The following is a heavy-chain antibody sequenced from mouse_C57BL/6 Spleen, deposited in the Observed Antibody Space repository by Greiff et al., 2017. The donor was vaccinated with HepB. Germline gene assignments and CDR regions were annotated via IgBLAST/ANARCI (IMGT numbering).Heavy chain of an antibody. CDR2: ISSGGSYT. CDR3: ARESPFDY. D-gene: IGHD1-3*01. CDR1: GFTFSSYG. J-gene: IGHJ2*01. V-gene: IGHV5-6*01. Sequence: VQLKESGGDLVKPGGSLKLSCAASGFTFSSYGMSWVRQTPDKRLEWVATISSGGSYTYYPDSVKGRFTISRDNAKNTLYLQMSSLKSEDTAMYYCARESPFDYWGQGTTLTVSS.